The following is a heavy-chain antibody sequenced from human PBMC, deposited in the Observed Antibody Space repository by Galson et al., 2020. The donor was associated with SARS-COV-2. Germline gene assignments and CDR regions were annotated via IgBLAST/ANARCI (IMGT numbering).Heavy chain of an antibody. CDR3: AREGIVGATGIYYYYGMDV. J-gene: IGHJ6*02. V-gene: IGHV6-1*01. D-gene: IGHD1-26*01. CDR1: GDSVSSNSAA. CDR2: TYYRSKWYN. Sequence: SQTLSLTCAISGDSVSSNSAAWNWIRQSPSRGLEWLGRTYYRSKWYNDYAVSVKSRITINPDTSKNQFSLQLNSVTPEDTAVYYCAREGIVGATGIYYYYGMDVWGQGTTVTVSS.